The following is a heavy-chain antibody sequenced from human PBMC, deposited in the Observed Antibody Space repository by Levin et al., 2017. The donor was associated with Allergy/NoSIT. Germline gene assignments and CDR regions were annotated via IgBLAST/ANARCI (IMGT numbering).Heavy chain of an antibody. CDR2: TSYDGSTE. J-gene: IGHJ4*02. Sequence: PGGSLRLSCAASGLTLSDHGMHWVRQAPGKGLEWVAFTSYDGSTESYADSVKGRFTISRDNSKNTLYLQMNSLRAEDTAVYYCATISREGTTADADYWGQGTLVTVSS. CDR1: GLTLSDHG. V-gene: IGHV3-33*05. D-gene: IGHD1-7*01. CDR3: ATISREGTTADADY.